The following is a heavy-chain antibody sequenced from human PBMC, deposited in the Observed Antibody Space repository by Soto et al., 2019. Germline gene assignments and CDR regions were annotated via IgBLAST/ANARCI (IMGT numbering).Heavy chain of an antibody. Sequence: SETLSLTCTVPDGSISYYYWSWIRQPPGKGLECIGYIYYSGSTNYNPSLKSRVTISVDTSKNQFSLKLSSVTAADMAVYYCARHGGGRLRGSFDIWGQGTMVTVS. V-gene: IGHV4-59*08. CDR1: DGSISYYY. D-gene: IGHD4-17*01. CDR3: ARHGGGRLRGSFDI. CDR2: IYYSGST. J-gene: IGHJ3*02.